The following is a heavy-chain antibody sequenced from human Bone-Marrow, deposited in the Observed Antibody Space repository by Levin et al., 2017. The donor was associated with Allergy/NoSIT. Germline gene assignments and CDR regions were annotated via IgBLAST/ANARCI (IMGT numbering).Heavy chain of an antibody. CDR2: ISGPGRTT. D-gene: IGHD6-13*01. CDR1: GFTFSSDA. CDR3: AKHFSSIAVALYLGMDV. Sequence: PGGSLRLSCAASGFTFSSDAMSWVRQAPGKGLEWVSTISGPGRTTYYVDSLKGRFTISRDNSKKMLYLQINSLRVEDTAVYYCAKHFSSIAVALYLGMDVWGQGTTVTVSS. J-gene: IGHJ6*02. V-gene: IGHV3-23*01.